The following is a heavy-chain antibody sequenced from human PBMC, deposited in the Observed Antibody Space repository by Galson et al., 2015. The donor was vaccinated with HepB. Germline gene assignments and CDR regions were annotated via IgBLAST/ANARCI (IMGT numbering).Heavy chain of an antibody. Sequence: SLRLSCAASGVTLSNYGMHWVRQAPGKGLEWVAVVSYDGGTKYYADSVKGRFTISKDKSRNTVYLQMDTLRPEDTAVYFCAREGDTYRSVRYGSWGQGTLVTVSS. CDR1: GVTLSNYG. V-gene: IGHV3-30*03. D-gene: IGHD3-16*01. J-gene: IGHJ4*02. CDR3: AREGDTYRSVRYGS. CDR2: VSYDGGTK.